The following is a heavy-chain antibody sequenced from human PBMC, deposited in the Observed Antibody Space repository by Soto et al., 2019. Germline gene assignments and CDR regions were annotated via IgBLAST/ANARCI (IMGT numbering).Heavy chain of an antibody. J-gene: IGHJ4*02. CDR2: VSGSGGST. V-gene: IGHV3-23*01. D-gene: IGHD1-26*01. CDR3: GKDLGGSYLGRYYFDY. CDR1: GFTFSSYG. Sequence: EVQLLESGGGLVQPGGSLRLSCAASGFTFSSYGMSWVRQAPGKGLEWVSAVSGSGGSTYYADSVKGRFTISRDNSKNTLYLQMNSLRAEDTAVYYCGKDLGGSYLGRYYFDYWGQGTLVTVSS.